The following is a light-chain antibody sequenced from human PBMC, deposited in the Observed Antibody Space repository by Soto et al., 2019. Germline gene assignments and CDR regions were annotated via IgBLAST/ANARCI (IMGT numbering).Light chain of an antibody. CDR2: GAS. Sequence: EIVMTQSPATLSVSPEERATLSCRASQSVSNNLAWYQQKPGQAPRLLIFGASTRATGIPARFSGSGSGTEFTLTISSLQSEDFAVYYCQQYNTWSPLAFGGGTKVETK. J-gene: IGKJ4*01. V-gene: IGKV3-15*01. CDR3: QQYNTWSPLA. CDR1: QSVSNN.